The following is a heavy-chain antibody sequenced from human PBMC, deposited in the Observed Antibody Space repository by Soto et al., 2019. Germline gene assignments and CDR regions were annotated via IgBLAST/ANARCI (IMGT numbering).Heavy chain of an antibody. J-gene: IGHJ4*02. CDR1: DGSSSSSSYY. V-gene: IGHV4-39*01. Sequence: SLTCSVADGSSSSSSYYRGRKRQPPGKGLEWIGSIYYSGSTYYNPSLKSRVTISVDTSKNQFSLKLSSVTAADTAVYYCARHESEMATIGHFDYWGQGTLDTVSS. CDR3: ARHESEMATIGHFDY. D-gene: IGHD5-12*01. CDR2: IYYSGST.